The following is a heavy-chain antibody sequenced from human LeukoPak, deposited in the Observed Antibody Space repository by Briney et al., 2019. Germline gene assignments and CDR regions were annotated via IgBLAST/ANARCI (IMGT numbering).Heavy chain of an antibody. D-gene: IGHD2-15*01. CDR1: GFTFDDYT. CDR3: AKDQLGYCSGGSCYQGPAFDY. Sequence: GGSLRLSCAASGFTFDDYTMHWVRQAPGKGLEWVSLISLDGGSTYYADSVKGRFTISRDNSKNSLYLQMNSLRTEDTALYYCAKDQLGYCSGGSCYQGPAFDYWGQGTLVTVSS. J-gene: IGHJ4*02. CDR2: ISLDGGST. V-gene: IGHV3-43*01.